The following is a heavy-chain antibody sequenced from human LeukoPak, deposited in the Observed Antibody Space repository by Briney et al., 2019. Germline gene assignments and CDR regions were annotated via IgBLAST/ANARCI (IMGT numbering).Heavy chain of an antibody. Sequence: GGSLRLSCAASGFTFSSYCMNWVRQAPGKGLEWVSFISRSSRTIYYADSVKGRFTISRDSAKNSLCLQMNSLRDEDTAVYYCARDSGSYSFDYWGQGTLLTVSS. CDR2: ISRSSRTI. CDR3: ARDSGSYSFDY. D-gene: IGHD1-26*01. J-gene: IGHJ4*02. V-gene: IGHV3-48*02. CDR1: GFTFSSYC.